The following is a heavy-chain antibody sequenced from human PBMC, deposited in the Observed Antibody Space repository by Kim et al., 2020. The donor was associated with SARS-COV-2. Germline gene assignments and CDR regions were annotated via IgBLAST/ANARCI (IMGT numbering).Heavy chain of an antibody. Sequence: GGSLRLSCEASGFTFNSYAMAWVRQTPGKGLEYVSDISGGGGSAYYADSVKGRFTISRDNSKNTLYLQMNSLRAEDTAVYYCVGCSGGACRDAFDIWGHGTRVTVSS. J-gene: IGHJ3*02. V-gene: IGHV3-23*01. CDR2: ISGGGGSA. CDR3: VGCSGGACRDAFDI. CDR1: GFTFNSYA. D-gene: IGHD2-15*01.